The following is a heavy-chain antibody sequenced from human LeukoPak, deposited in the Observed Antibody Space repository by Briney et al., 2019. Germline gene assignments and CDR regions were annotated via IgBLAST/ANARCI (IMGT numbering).Heavy chain of an antibody. CDR2: IIPIFGTA. D-gene: IGHD1-7*01. V-gene: IGHV1-69*13. J-gene: IGHJ4*02. Sequence: SVKVSCKASGGTFSSYAISWVRQAPGQGLEWMGGIIPIFGTANYTQKFQSRVTITADESTSTAYMELSSPRSEDTAVYYCATGPGTTPLGYWGQGTLVTVSS. CDR1: GGTFSSYA. CDR3: ATGPGTTPLGY.